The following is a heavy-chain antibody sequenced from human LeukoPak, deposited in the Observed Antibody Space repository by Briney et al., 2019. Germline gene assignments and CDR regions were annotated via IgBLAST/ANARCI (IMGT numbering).Heavy chain of an antibody. CDR1: GFTFSSYE. CDR3: ARDLWFGKLLFDY. V-gene: IGHV3-48*03. D-gene: IGHD3-10*01. Sequence: GGSLRLSCAASGFTFSSYEMNWVRQAPGKGLEWVSYISSSGSTIYYADSVKGRFTISRDNAKNSLYLQMNSLRAEDTAVYYCARDLWFGKLLFDYWGQGTLVTVSS. J-gene: IGHJ4*02. CDR2: ISSSGSTI.